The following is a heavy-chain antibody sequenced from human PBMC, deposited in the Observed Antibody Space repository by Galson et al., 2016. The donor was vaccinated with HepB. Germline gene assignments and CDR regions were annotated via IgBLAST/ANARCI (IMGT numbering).Heavy chain of an antibody. CDR3: ARGVTTFDY. CDR2: ISYDRRNK. Sequence: SLRLSCAASGFTFSSYAMHWVRQAPGKGLEWVAVISYDRRNKYYADSVKGRFTISRDNSKNTLYLQMNSLRPEDTAVHYCARGVTTFDYWGQGTLVTVSS. V-gene: IGHV3-30*04. CDR1: GFTFSSYA. J-gene: IGHJ4*02. D-gene: IGHD4-17*01.